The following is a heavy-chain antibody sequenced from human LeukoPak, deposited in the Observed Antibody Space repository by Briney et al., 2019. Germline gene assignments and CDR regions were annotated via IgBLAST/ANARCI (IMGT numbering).Heavy chain of an antibody. CDR3: ATDRLGGYGSLDY. D-gene: IGHD5-12*01. CDR2: ISSSSTYI. CDR1: GFTLSNYW. J-gene: IGHJ4*02. V-gene: IGHV3-21*01. Sequence: GGSLRLSCAASGFTLSNYWMSWVRQAPGKGLEWVSYISSSSTYIYYGDSVKGRFTISRDNSKNSLYLQMNSLRAEDTAVYYCATDRLGGYGSLDYWGQGTLVTVSS.